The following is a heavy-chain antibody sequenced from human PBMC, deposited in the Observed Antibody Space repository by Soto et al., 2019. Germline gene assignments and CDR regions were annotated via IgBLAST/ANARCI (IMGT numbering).Heavy chain of an antibody. CDR2: IYYSGST. Sequence: SETLSLTCTVSGGSISSYYWSWIRQPPGKGLEWIGYIYYSGSTNYNPSLKSRVTISVDTSKNQFSLKLSSVTAADTAVYYCARERITMVRGDGRTNWFDPWGQGTLVTVSS. CDR1: GGSISSYY. CDR3: ARERITMVRGDGRTNWFDP. D-gene: IGHD3-10*01. J-gene: IGHJ5*02. V-gene: IGHV4-59*01.